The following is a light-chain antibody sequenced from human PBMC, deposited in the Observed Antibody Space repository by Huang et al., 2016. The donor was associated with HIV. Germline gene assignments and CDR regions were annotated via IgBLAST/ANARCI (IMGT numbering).Light chain of an antibody. V-gene: IGKV3-15*01. J-gene: IGKJ2*01. CDR2: GAS. Sequence: EIVMTQSPATLSVSPGERATLSCKASQSISNNLAWYQQKHGQPPRLLIHGASPRATGLPARFSGSGSGTGFTLTISSLQSEDFALYHCQQYNNWPYTFGQGTKLEIK. CDR1: QSISNN. CDR3: QQYNNWPYT.